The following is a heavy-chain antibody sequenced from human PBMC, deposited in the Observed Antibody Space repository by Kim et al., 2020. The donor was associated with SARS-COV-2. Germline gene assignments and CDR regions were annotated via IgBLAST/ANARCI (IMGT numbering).Heavy chain of an antibody. V-gene: IGHV3-11*01. CDR3: ATYETSGSYFFDY. D-gene: IGHD1-26*01. CDR2: ISSSGSTI. CDR1: GFTFSDYY. Sequence: GGSLRLSCAASGFTFSDYYMSWIRQAPGKGLEWVSYISSSGSTIYYADSVKGRFTISRDNAKNSLYLQMNSLRAEDTAVYYCATYETSGSYFFDYWGQGTLVTVSS. J-gene: IGHJ4*02.